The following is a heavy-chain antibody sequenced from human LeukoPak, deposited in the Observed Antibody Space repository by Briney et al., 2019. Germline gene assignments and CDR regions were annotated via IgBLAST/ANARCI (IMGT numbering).Heavy chain of an antibody. V-gene: IGHV3-33*01. CDR2: IYYDRSNI. CDR3: ARDWKTNSFDY. Sequence: GGSLRLSCAASEFTFTTYGMHWVRQAPGKGLEWVAFIYYDRSNIYYADYVKGRFTISRDISKNTLYLQMDSLRAEDTAIYYCARDWKTNSFDYWGQGTLVTVSS. CDR1: EFTFTTYG. J-gene: IGHJ4*02. D-gene: IGHD1-1*01.